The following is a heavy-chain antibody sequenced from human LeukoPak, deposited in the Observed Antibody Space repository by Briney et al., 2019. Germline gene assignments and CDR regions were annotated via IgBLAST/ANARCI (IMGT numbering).Heavy chain of an antibody. CDR3: ARGGRYDYVWGSYRPFDY. Sequence: SETVSLTCAVYGGSFSGYYWSWIRQPPGKGLKWIGEINHSGSTNYNPSLKSRVTISVDTSKNQFSLKLSSVTAADTAVYYCARGGRYDYVWGSYRPFDYWGQGTLVTVPS. CDR2: INHSGST. D-gene: IGHD3-16*02. J-gene: IGHJ4*02. V-gene: IGHV4-34*01. CDR1: GGSFSGYY.